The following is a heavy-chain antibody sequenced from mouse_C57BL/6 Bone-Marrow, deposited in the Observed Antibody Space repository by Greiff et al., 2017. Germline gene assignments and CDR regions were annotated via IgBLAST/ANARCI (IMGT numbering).Heavy chain of an antibody. CDR2: ISDGGSYT. J-gene: IGHJ4*01. V-gene: IGHV5-4*03. CDR3: AGVAYGFYAMDY. CDR1: GFTFSSYA. Sequence: EVKLLESGGGLVKPGGSLKLSCAASGFTFSSYAMSWVRQTPEKRLEWVATISDGGSYTYYPDNVKGRFTISRDNAKNNLYLQMSHLKSEDTAMYYCAGVAYGFYAMDYWGQGTSVTVSS. D-gene: IGHD2-2*01.